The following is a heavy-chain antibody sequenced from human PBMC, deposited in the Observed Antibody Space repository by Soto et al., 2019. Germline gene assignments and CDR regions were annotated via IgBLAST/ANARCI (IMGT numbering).Heavy chain of an antibody. J-gene: IGHJ6*02. CDR2: INPNSGGT. CDR3: ARGRRDDFWSGYSHYYYYGMDV. V-gene: IGHV1-2*04. CDR1: GYTFTGYY. Sequence: GASVKVSCKASGYTFTGYYMHWVRQAPGQGLEWMGWINPNSGGTNYAQKFQGWVTMTRDTSICTAYMELSRLRSDDTAVYYCARGRRDDFWSGYSHYYYYGMDVWGQGTTVTVSS. D-gene: IGHD3-3*01.